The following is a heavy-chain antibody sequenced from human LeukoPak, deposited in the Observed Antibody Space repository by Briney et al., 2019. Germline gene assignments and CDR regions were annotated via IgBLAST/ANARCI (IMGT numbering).Heavy chain of an antibody. D-gene: IGHD3-10*01. Sequence: GGSLRLSCAASGFTVSSNYMSWVRQAPGMGLEWVSVIYSGGSTYYADSVKGRFTISRDNSKNTLYLQMNSLRAEDTAVYYCAKDPSDLGGSGSNNYFDCWGQGTLVTVSS. J-gene: IGHJ4*02. V-gene: IGHV3-66*01. CDR3: AKDPSDLGGSGSNNYFDC. CDR2: IYSGGST. CDR1: GFTVSSNY.